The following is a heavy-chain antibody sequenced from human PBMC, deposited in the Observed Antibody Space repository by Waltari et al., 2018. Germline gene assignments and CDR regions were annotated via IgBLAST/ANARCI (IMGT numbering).Heavy chain of an antibody. Sequence: VQLGETGGSLVQLGGSMRGYWAVFGRYYGRCWMTWVCQAAGEGLEWVANINQDGSEKHYVDSVKGRFTISRDNAKNSLSLQMNSLRAEDTAVYYCASGGHVDYCGQGTLVTVSS. CDR2: INQDGSEK. CDR1: GRYYGRCW. J-gene: IGHJ4*02. V-gene: IGHV3-7*01. CDR3: ASGGHVDY.